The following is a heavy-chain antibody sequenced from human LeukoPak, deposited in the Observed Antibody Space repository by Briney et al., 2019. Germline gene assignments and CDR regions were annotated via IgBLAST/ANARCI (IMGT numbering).Heavy chain of an antibody. D-gene: IGHD3-16*02. CDR2: FSPGDGET. Sequence: ASVKVSCKVSGYSLTELSMHWVRQAPGKGLEWVGGFSPGDGETIYAQRFQGRVTMTEATSTDTAYMELRSRTYEDTAVYYCATRLGEFSSRDAFNIWGQGTMVTVSS. CDR1: GYSLTELS. CDR3: ATRLGEFSSRDAFNI. V-gene: IGHV1-24*01. J-gene: IGHJ3*02.